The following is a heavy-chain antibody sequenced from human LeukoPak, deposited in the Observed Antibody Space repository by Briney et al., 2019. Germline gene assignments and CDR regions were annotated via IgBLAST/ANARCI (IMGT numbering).Heavy chain of an antibody. CDR3: ARVLWGIDY. CDR2: INHSGST. D-gene: IGHD3-16*01. J-gene: IGHJ4*02. Sequence: SETLSLTCAVYGGSFSGYYWSWIRQPPGEGLEWIGEINHSGSTNYNPSLKSRVTISVDTSKNQFSLKLSSVTAADTAVYYCARVLWGIDYWGQGTLVTVSS. CDR1: GGSFSGYY. V-gene: IGHV4-34*01.